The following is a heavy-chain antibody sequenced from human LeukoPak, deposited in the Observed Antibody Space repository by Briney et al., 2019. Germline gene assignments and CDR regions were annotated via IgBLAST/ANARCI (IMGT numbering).Heavy chain of an antibody. CDR3: ARDSSLLMVYAIPAYYGMDV. CDR2: ISSSSSYI. CDR1: GFTFSSYS. Sequence: GGSLRLSCAASGFTFSSYSMNWVRQAPGKGLEWVSSISSSSSYIYYADSVKGRFTISRDNAKNSLYLQMNSPRAEDTAVYYCARDSSLLMVYAIPAYYGMDVWGQGTTVTVSS. J-gene: IGHJ6*02. D-gene: IGHD2-8*01. V-gene: IGHV3-21*01.